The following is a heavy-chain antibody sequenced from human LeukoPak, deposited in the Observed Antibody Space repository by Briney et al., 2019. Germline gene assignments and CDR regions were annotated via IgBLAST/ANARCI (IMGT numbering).Heavy chain of an antibody. Sequence: GGSLRLSCAASGFTFGSYGMDWVRQAPGKGLEWVAVISYDGSNKYYADSVKGRFTISRDNSKNTLYLQMNSLRAEDTAVYYCAKDGTIAAAGTTGIDYWGQGTLVTVSS. D-gene: IGHD6-13*01. CDR1: GFTFGSYG. CDR3: AKDGTIAAAGTTGIDY. J-gene: IGHJ4*02. CDR2: ISYDGSNK. V-gene: IGHV3-30*18.